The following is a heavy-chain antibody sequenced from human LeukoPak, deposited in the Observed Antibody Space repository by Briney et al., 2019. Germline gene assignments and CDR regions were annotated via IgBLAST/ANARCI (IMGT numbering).Heavy chain of an antibody. CDR3: ARGLTGAAAHPMDV. J-gene: IGHJ6*02. CDR1: GFTFSSYG. D-gene: IGHD6-6*01. CDR2: IWYDGNNK. Sequence: GGSLRLSCAASGFTFSSYGMHWVRQAPGKGLEWVAVIWYDGNNKYYADSVKGRFTISRDNSKNTLYLQMNSLRAEDTAVYYCARGLTGAAAHPMDVWGQGTTVTVSS. V-gene: IGHV3-33*01.